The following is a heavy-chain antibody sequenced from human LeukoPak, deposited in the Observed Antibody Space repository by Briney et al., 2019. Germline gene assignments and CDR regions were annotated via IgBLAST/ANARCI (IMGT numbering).Heavy chain of an antibody. CDR2: IYYSGNT. J-gene: IGHJ5*02. CDR1: GGSISSAGYY. CDR3: AREYQLEGWFDP. Sequence: SETLSLTCTVSGGSISSAGYYWSWIRQHPGKGLEWIGSIYYSGNTYYNPSLKSRVTISVDTSKNQFSLKLSSVTAADTAVYYCAREYQLEGWFDPWGQEPWSPSPQ. V-gene: IGHV4-31*03. D-gene: IGHD1-1*01.